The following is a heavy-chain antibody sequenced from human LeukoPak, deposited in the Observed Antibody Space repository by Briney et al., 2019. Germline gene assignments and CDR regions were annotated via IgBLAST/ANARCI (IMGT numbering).Heavy chain of an antibody. CDR3: ARGMWSVPAASSLDYYYYGMDV. CDR1: GFTFSSYA. CDR2: ISYDGSNK. D-gene: IGHD2-2*01. Sequence: GRSLRLPCAASGFTFSSYAMHWVRQAPGKGLEWVAVISYDGSNKYYADSVKGRFTISRDNSKNTLYLQMNSLRAEDTAVYYCARGMWSVPAASSLDYYYYGMDVWGQGTTVTVSS. V-gene: IGHV3-30-3*01. J-gene: IGHJ6*02.